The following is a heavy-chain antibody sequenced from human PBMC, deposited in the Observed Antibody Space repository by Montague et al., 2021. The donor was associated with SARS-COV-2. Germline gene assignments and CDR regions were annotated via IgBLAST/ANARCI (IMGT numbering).Heavy chain of an antibody. V-gene: IGHV4-30-2*06. CDR2: IYQSGSA. D-gene: IGHD3-10*01. CDR3: ATGTRMSRIDY. Sequence: TLSLTCVVSGGSVSSGDYSWSWIRQSPGKGLEWIGYIYQSGSAYYNQPLKSRVTISIDKSNNHFSLNLRSVTAADTGLYYCATGTRMSRIDYWGQGTTVTVSS. J-gene: IGHJ4*02. CDR1: GGSVSSGDYS.